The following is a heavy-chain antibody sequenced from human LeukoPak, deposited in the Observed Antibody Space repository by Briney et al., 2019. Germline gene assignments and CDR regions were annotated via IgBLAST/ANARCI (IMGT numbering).Heavy chain of an antibody. CDR2: IYSGGTI. Sequence: PGGSLRLSCAASGLIVSNNYMIWVRRAPGKGLEWVSFIYSGGTIYYTDSVKGRFTISRDNSKNTLYLQMNSLRAEDTAVYYCARRVNYYFDYWGQGTLVTVSS. CDR1: GLIVSNNY. D-gene: IGHD5-24*01. V-gene: IGHV3-53*01. CDR3: ARRVNYYFDY. J-gene: IGHJ4*02.